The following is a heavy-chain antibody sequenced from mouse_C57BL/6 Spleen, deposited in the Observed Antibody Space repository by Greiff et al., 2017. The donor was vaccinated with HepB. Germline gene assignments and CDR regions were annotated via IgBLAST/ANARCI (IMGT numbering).Heavy chain of an antibody. V-gene: IGHV1-76*01. CDR3: ARNGYSNYLFAY. Sequence: QVQLKQSGAELVRPGASVKLSCKASGYTFTDYYINWVKQRPGQGLEWIARIYPGSGNTYYNEKFKGKATLTAEKSSSTAYMQLSSLTSEDSAVYFCARNGYSNYLFAYWGQGTLVTVSA. CDR2: IYPGSGNT. CDR1: GYTFTDYY. D-gene: IGHD2-5*01. J-gene: IGHJ3*01.